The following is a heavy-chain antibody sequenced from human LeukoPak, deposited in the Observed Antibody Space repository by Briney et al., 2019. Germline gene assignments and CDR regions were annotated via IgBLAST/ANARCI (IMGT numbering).Heavy chain of an antibody. V-gene: IGHV3-23*01. CDR2: ISGSGGST. CDR1: GFTFSSYA. D-gene: IGHD6-19*01. J-gene: IGHJ4*02. Sequence: GGSLRLSCAASGFTFSSYAMSWVRQAPGKGLEWVSAISGSGGSTYYADSVKGRFTISRDNSKNTLYLQMNSLRAEDTAVYYWASQLYGGGWYFFDYGGQGPRVPVSS. CDR3: ASQLYGGGWYFFDY.